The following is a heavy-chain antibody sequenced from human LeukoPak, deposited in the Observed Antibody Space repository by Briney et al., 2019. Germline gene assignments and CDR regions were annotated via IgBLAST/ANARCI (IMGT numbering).Heavy chain of an antibody. Sequence: GGSLRLSCAASGFTFDDYAMHWVRQAPGNGLEWVSGISWNSGSIGYADSVKGRFTISRDNAKNSLYLQMNSLRAEDTALYYCAKDRGSGTRYYYYGMDVWGQGTTVTVSS. CDR2: ISWNSGSI. CDR3: AKDRGSGTRYYYYGMDV. V-gene: IGHV3-9*01. J-gene: IGHJ6*02. CDR1: GFTFDDYA. D-gene: IGHD3-16*01.